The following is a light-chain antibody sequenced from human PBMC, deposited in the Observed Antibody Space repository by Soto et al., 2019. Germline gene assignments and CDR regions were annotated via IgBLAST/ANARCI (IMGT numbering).Light chain of an antibody. CDR1: SRDVGTYNL. Sequence: QSVLTQPASVSGSPGQSITISCTGTSRDVGTYNLVSWYQHHPGKAPKLMIYEGSKRPSGVSNRFSASKSGNTASLTISGLQAEDEADYYCCSYAGSNTWVFGGGTKLTVL. J-gene: IGLJ3*02. CDR3: CSYAGSNTWV. V-gene: IGLV2-23*01. CDR2: EGS.